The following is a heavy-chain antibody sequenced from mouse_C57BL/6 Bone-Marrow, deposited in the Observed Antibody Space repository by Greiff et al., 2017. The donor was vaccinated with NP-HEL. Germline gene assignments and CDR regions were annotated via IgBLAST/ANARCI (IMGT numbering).Heavy chain of an antibody. Sequence: QVQLQQSGPGLVQPSQCLSITCTVSGFSLTSYGVHWVRQSPGKGLEWLGVIWSGGSKDYNAAFISRLSISKDNSKSQVFFKMNSLQADDTAIYYCARNHGSSRWYFDVWGTGTTVTVSS. CDR3: ARNHGSSRWYFDV. V-gene: IGHV2-2*01. CDR2: IWSGGSK. D-gene: IGHD1-1*01. CDR1: GFSLTSYG. J-gene: IGHJ1*03.